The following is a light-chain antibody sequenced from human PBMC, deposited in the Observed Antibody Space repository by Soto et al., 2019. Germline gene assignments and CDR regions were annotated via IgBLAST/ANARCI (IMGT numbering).Light chain of an antibody. J-gene: IGKJ5*01. Sequence: EIVLAQSPGTLSLSPGERATRSCRASHSVSSSYLAWYQQKPGQAPRLLIYGASSRATGIPDRFSGSGSGTDFTLTISRLEPEHFAVYYCQQYGSSPPITFGQGTRLEIK. V-gene: IGKV3-20*01. CDR1: HSVSSSY. CDR3: QQYGSSPPIT. CDR2: GAS.